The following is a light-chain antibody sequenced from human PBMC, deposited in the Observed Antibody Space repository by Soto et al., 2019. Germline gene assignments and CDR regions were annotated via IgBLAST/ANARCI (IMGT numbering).Light chain of an antibody. CDR1: QSVSSSS. CDR2: GVS. J-gene: IGKJ1*01. Sequence: EIVLTQSPGTLSLSPGERATLSCRASQSVSSSSLGWYQQKPGQAPRLLIYGVSTRATGIPDRFSGSGSGIDLTLTISRLEPEEFAVYYCRQYGGSPPTFGQGTKVEIK. CDR3: RQYGGSPPT. V-gene: IGKV3-20*01.